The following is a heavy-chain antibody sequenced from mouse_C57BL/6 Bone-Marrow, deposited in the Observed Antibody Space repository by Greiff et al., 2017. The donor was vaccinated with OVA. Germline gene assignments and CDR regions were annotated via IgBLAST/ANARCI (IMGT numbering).Heavy chain of an antibody. Sequence: EVQLQQSGPELVKPGASVKISCKASGYTFTDYYMNWVKQSHGKSLEWIGDINPNNGGTSYNQKFKGKATLTVDKSSSTAYMELRSLTSEDSAVYYCARSRYGSSLDYWGQGTTLTVSS. CDR2: INPNNGGT. CDR3: ARSRYGSSLDY. J-gene: IGHJ2*01. V-gene: IGHV1-26*01. CDR1: GYTFTDYY. D-gene: IGHD1-1*01.